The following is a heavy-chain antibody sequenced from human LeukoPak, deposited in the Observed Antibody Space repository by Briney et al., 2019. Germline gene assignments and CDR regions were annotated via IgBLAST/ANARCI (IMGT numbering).Heavy chain of an antibody. CDR2: ISTSSGTM. CDR3: ARDHCTGGVCYYYSDY. CDR1: GFTFSSFG. Sequence: GGSLRLSCAASGFTFSSFGMYWVRQAPGKGLEWLSYISTSSGTMYYADSVKGRFTISRDNAKNSLSLQMNSLRDEDTAVYYCARDHCTGGVCYYYSDYWGRGTLVAVSS. J-gene: IGHJ4*02. D-gene: IGHD2-8*02. V-gene: IGHV3-48*02.